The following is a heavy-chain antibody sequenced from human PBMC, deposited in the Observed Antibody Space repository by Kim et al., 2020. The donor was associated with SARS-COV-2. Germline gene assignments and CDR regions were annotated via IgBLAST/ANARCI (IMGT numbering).Heavy chain of an antibody. CDR3: ARVGSSGWIGLNWFDP. D-gene: IGHD6-19*01. CDR2: IYSGGST. J-gene: IGHJ5*02. Sequence: GGSLRLSCAASGFTVSSNYMSWVRQAPGKGLEWVSVIYSGGSTYYADSVKGRFTISRDNSKNTLYLQMNSLRAEDTAVYYCARVGSSGWIGLNWFDPWGQGTLVTVSS. V-gene: IGHV3-66*01. CDR1: GFTVSSNY.